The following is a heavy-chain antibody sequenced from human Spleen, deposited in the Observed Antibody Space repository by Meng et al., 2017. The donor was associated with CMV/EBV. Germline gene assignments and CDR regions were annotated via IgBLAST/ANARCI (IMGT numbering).Heavy chain of an antibody. CDR2: ISYDGSNK. CDR3: ARDRTRITMVRGVIAPGAFDI. D-gene: IGHD3-10*01. V-gene: IGHV3-30-3*01. J-gene: IGHJ3*02. Sequence: YAMHWVRQAPGKGLEWVAVISYDGSNKYYADSVKGRFTISRDNSKNTLYLQMNSLRAEDTAVYYCARDRTRITMVRGVIAPGAFDIWGQGTMVTVSS. CDR1: YA.